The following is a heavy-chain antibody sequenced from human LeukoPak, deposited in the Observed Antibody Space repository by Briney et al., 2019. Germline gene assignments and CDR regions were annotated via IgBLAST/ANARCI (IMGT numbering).Heavy chain of an antibody. CDR1: GYTFTSYD. J-gene: IGHJ5*02. V-gene: IGHV1-8*01. Sequence: ASVKVSCKASGYTFTSYDINWVRQATGQGLEWMGWMNPNSGNTGYAQKFQGRVTMTRNISISTAYMELSSLRSEDTAVYYCARVPTYCSGGSCYSTWGQGTLVTVSS. CDR3: ARVPTYCSGGSCYST. D-gene: IGHD2-15*01. CDR2: MNPNSGNT.